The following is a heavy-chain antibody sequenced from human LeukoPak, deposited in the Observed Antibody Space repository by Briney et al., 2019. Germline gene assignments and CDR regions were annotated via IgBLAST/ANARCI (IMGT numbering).Heavy chain of an antibody. CDR1: GFTFSGYS. D-gene: IGHD3-22*01. Sequence: GGSLRLSCAASGFTFSGYSMNWVRQAPGEGLEWVSSISSASTYMYYADSVRGRFTISRDNAKNSLYLQMNSLRDEDTAVYYCASAPSYYDSSGYYYWGQGTLVTVSS. CDR2: ISSASTYM. V-gene: IGHV3-21*01. J-gene: IGHJ4*02. CDR3: ASAPSYYDSSGYYY.